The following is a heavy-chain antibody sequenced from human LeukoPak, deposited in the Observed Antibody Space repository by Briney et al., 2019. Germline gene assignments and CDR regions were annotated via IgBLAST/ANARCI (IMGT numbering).Heavy chain of an antibody. D-gene: IGHD4-17*01. V-gene: IGHV5-51*01. CDR1: GYTFTNYW. CDR2: IYPGDSDT. J-gene: IGHJ3*02. Sequence: GESLKISCKGSGYTFTNYWIGWVRQMPGKGLEFMGLIYPGDSDTRYSPSFQGQVTISADKSISTAYLQWSSLKASDTAMYYCARTNYMTTVTTYDIWGQGTMVTVSS. CDR3: ARTNYMTTVTTYDI.